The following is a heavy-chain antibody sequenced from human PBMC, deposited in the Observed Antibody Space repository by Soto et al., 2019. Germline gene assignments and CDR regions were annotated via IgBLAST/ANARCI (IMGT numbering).Heavy chain of an antibody. CDR1: GGSISSGGYY. D-gene: IGHD5-12*01. J-gene: IGHJ6*02. CDR2: IYYSGST. CDR3: ARGTRYSGYDHYYYYGMDV. V-gene: IGHV4-31*03. Sequence: SETLSLTCTVSGGSISSGGYYWSWIRQHPGKGLEWIGYIYYSGSTYYNPSLKSRVTISVDTSKNQFSLKLSSVTAADTAVYYCARGTRYSGYDHYYYYGMDVWGQGTTVTVSS.